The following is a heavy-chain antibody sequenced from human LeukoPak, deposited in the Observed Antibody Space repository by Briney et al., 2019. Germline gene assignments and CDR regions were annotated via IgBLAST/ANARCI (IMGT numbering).Heavy chain of an antibody. V-gene: IGHV1-46*01. CDR3: AIQIHPYGSCSYFLN. D-gene: IGHD3-10*01. Sequence: ASVKVSCKASGYTLTSYYMNWVRQAPGQGLEWMVIINPSGGSTSYAQKFHGRVTMIRDTSTSTVYMELSSLRSADPDVYYCAIQIHPYGSCSYFLNSGQGSLVTVSS. CDR1: GYTLTSYY. J-gene: IGHJ4*02. CDR2: INPSGGST.